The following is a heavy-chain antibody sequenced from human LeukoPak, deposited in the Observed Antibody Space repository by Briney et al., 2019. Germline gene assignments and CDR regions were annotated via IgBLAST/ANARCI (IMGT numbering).Heavy chain of an antibody. CDR3: ARDGSLRDF. CDR1: GFTFSDYY. V-gene: IGHV3-11*05. D-gene: IGHD6-13*01. CDR2: ISYSSSHT. Sequence: PGGSLRLSCAASGFTFSDYYMSWIRQAPGQGLEWVSYISYSSSHTNYADSVKGRFTVSRDNAKNSLYLQMNSLRAEDTAVYYCARDGSLRDFWGQGTLVTVSS. J-gene: IGHJ4*02.